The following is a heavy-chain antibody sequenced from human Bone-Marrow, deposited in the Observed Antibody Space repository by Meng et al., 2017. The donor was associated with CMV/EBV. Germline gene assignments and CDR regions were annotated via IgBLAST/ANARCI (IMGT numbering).Heavy chain of an antibody. D-gene: IGHD2-2*01. V-gene: IGHV3-30*02. J-gene: IGHJ6*02. CDR2: IRFDGSDK. CDR1: GFIFSGFA. Sequence: GGSLRLSCAASGFIFSGFAMNWVRQAPGKGLEWVAFIRFDGSDKYYAGSVRGRFTISRDNSKNTLYLQMNKLRPEDTAVYYCAKDWGMGVPTYYYYYGMDVWGQGTTVTVSS. CDR3: AKDWGMGVPTYYYYYGMDV.